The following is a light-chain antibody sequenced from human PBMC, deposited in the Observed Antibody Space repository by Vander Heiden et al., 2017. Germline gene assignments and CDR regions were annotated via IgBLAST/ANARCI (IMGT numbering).Light chain of an antibody. Sequence: EIVMTHSLPTLSMSPGERDTRSCMASQSVNSNLACYQQIPGQAPRLLIYGASTRASGIPASFSGSGSGTEFTLTISSLRSEDFAVYSCQQYNNWPPVTFGPGTKVDIK. CDR3: QQYNNWPPVT. CDR1: QSVNSN. V-gene: IGKV3-15*01. CDR2: GAS. J-gene: IGKJ3*01.